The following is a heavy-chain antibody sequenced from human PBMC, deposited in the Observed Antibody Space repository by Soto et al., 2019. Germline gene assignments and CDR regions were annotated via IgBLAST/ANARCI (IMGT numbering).Heavy chain of an antibody. CDR3: AVGIRSLAEAGCQLAH. J-gene: IGHJ4*02. V-gene: IGHV5-51*01. CDR2: IYPGDSDT. Sequence: GESLKISCMGSGYSFPNYWIAWVRQMPGKGLEWMGIIYPGDSDTRCGPSFEGQVTISADKSSSTAYLQWSSLKASDTAMYYCAVGIRSLAEAGCQLAHWGQGTPVTVSS. CDR1: GYSFPNYW. D-gene: IGHD6-19*01.